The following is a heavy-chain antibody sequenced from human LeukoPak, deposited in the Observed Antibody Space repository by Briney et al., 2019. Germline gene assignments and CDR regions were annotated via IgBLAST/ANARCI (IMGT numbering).Heavy chain of an antibody. CDR3: ARLGEPVVVVAATPYFDY. V-gene: IGHV4-39*07. Sequence: SETLSLTCTVSGGSISSSSYYWGWIRQHPGKGLEWIGYMYYSGSSYYNPSLKSRVTISVDTSKNQFSLKLSSVTAADTAVYYCARLGEPVVVVAATPYFDYWGQGTLVTVSS. J-gene: IGHJ4*02. D-gene: IGHD2-15*01. CDR2: MYYSGSS. CDR1: GGSISSSSYY.